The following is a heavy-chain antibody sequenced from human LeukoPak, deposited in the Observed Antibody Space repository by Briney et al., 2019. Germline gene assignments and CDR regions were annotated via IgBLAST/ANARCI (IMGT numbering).Heavy chain of an antibody. CDR1: GFTSSNAW. D-gene: IGHD3-3*01. J-gene: IGHJ4*02. Sequence: PGGSLRLSCAVSGFTSSNAWMSWVRQAPGKGLEWVSYISSSSSTIYYADSVKGRFTISRDNAKNSLYLQMNSLRAEDTAVYYCARVGYDFWSGYLPDYWGQGTLVTVSS. V-gene: IGHV3-48*01. CDR3: ARVGYDFWSGYLPDY. CDR2: ISSSSSTI.